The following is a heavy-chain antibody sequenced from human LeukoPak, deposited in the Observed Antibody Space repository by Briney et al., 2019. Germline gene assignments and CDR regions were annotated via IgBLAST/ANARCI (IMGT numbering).Heavy chain of an antibody. D-gene: IGHD5-18*01. CDR1: GFTFSSYS. CDR3: AKEVTAMVTVRAFDI. Sequence: PGGSLRLSCAASGFTFSSYSMNWVRQAPGKGLEWVSAISGSGGSTYYADSVKGRFTISRDNSKNTLYLQMNSLRAEDTAVYYCAKEVTAMVTVRAFDIWGQGTMVTVSS. J-gene: IGHJ3*02. V-gene: IGHV3-23*01. CDR2: ISGSGGST.